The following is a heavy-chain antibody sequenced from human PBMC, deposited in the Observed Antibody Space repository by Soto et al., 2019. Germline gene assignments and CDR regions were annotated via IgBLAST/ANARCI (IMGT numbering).Heavy chain of an antibody. V-gene: IGHV4-34*01. CDR3: ARAYGSGSSDYYYGMDV. D-gene: IGHD3-10*01. Sequence: SETLSLTCAVYGGSFSGYYWSWIRQPPGKGLEWIGEINHSGSTNYNPSLKSRVTISVDTSKNQFSLKLSSVTAADTAVYYCARAYGSGSSDYYYGMDVWGQGTTVTVSS. CDR1: GGSFSGYY. J-gene: IGHJ6*02. CDR2: INHSGST.